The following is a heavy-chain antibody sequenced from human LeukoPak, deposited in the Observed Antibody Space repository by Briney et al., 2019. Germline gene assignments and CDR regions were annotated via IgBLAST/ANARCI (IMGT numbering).Heavy chain of an antibody. CDR2: IYYSGST. CDR1: GGSISSSSYY. D-gene: IGHD4-17*01. V-gene: IGHV4-39*01. J-gene: IGHJ4*02. Sequence: SETLSLTCTVSGGSISSSSYYWGWIRQPPGKGLEWIGSIYYSGSTYYNPSLKSRVTISVDTSRNQFSLKLSSVTAADTAVYYCARLSYGDYDYWGQGTLVTVSS. CDR3: ARLSYGDYDY.